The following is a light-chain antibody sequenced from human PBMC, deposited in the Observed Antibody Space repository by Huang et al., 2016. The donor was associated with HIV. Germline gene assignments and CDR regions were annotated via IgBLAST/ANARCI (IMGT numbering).Light chain of an antibody. J-gene: IGKJ4*01. CDR1: QSVETY. Sequence: DIQMTQSPSSLSASVGDRVTITCRASQSVETYLHWYQQKSGEAPKVLIYDASSLQIGVPSRFSGGGSGTDFTLTISSLQPEDFATYHCQQSYKTPVTFGGGTKVEIK. CDR2: DAS. V-gene: IGKV1-39*01. CDR3: QQSYKTPVT.